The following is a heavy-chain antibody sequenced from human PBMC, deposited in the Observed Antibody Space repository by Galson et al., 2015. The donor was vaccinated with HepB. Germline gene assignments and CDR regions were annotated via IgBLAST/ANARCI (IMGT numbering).Heavy chain of an antibody. Sequence: SLRLSCAASGFTVSSNYMSWVRQAPGKGLEWVSVIYSGGSTYYADSVKGRFTISRDNSKNTLYLQMNSLRAEDTAVYYCAREGGLLWFGELNYYGMDVWGQGTTVTVSS. J-gene: IGHJ6*02. CDR1: GFTVSSNY. CDR3: AREGGLLWFGELNYYGMDV. D-gene: IGHD3-10*01. V-gene: IGHV3-53*01. CDR2: IYSGGST.